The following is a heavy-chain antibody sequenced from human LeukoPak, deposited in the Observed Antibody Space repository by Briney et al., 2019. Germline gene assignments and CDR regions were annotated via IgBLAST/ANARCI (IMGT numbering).Heavy chain of an antibody. CDR2: MNPNSGNT. CDR1: GYTFTSYD. J-gene: IGHJ5*02. V-gene: IGHV1-8*01. Sequence: ASVKVSCNASGYTFTSYDINWVRQATGQGLEWMGWMNPNSGNTGYAQKIQGRVTMTRNTSISTAYMELSSLRSEDTAVYYCARGRGYYDSSGSPIWFDPWGQGTLVTVSS. CDR3: ARGRGYYDSSGSPIWFDP. D-gene: IGHD3-22*01.